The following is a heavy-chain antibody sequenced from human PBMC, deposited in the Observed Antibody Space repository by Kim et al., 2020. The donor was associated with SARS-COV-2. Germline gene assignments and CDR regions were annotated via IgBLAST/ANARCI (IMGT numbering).Heavy chain of an antibody. J-gene: IGHJ4*02. CDR1: GGSISSSSYY. Sequence: SETLSLTCTVSGGSISSSSYYWGWIRPPPGQELEWIVCIYYSGSSYYTPPLKRPFTISTDTTKNPLSLKLSSVTAADTAVYSRARFRIQLWVLLDYWGQGTLVTVSS. CDR3: ARFRIQLWVLLDY. CDR2: IYYSGSS. D-gene: IGHD5-18*01. V-gene: IGHV4-39*01.